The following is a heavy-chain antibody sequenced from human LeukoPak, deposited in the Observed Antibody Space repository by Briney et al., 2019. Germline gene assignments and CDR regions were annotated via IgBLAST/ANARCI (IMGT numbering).Heavy chain of an antibody. J-gene: IGHJ6*03. CDR2: IYSGGST. CDR1: GFTVSSNY. V-gene: IGHV3-66*01. Sequence: HPGGSLRLSCAASGFTVSSNYMSWVRQAPGKGLEWVSVIYSGGSTYYADSVKGRFTISRDNSKNTLYLQMNSLRAEDTAVYYCAGYGGSYPYYMDVWGKGTTVTISS. CDR3: AGYGGSYPYYMDV. D-gene: IGHD1-26*01.